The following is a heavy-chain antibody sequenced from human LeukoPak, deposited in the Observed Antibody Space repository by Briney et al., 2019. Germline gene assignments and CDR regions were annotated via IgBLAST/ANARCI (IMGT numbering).Heavy chain of an antibody. D-gene: IGHD1-20*01. CDR3: ARDPPSYNWNDMDP. Sequence: GSLRLSCAASGFTFSGYSMNWVRQAPGEGLEWVSSIGTSSTYIYYADSVRGRFTNSRDNAKNSLYLQMNSLRADDTAVYYCARDPPSYNWNDMDPWGQGTLVTVSS. J-gene: IGHJ5*02. CDR1: GFTFSGYS. V-gene: IGHV3-21*01. CDR2: IGTSSTYI.